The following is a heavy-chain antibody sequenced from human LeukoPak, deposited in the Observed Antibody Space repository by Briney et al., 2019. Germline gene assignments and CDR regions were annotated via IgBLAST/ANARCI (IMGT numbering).Heavy chain of an antibody. CDR1: GGTFISYA. J-gene: IGHJ4*02. CDR3: ARFVDRGMVGMACYFDY. Sequence: SVKVSCKASGGTFISYAISWVRQAPGQGLEWMGGIIPIFGTANYAQKFQGRVTITADESTSTAYMELSRLRSEDTAVYYWARFVDRGMVGMACYFDYWGQGSVVTVCS. V-gene: IGHV1-69*13. D-gene: IGHD5-18*01. CDR2: IIPIFGTA.